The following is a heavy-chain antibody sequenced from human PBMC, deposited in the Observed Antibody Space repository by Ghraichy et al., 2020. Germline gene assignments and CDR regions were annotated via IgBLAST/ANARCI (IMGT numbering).Heavy chain of an antibody. CDR3: AKDGGLSEYSYGYRYYYGMDV. D-gene: IGHD5-18*01. Sequence: GGSLRLSCAASGFTFSSYAMSWVRQAPGKGLEWVSAISGSGGSTYYADSVKGRFTISRDNSKNTLYLQMNSLRAEDTAVYYCAKDGGLSEYSYGYRYYYGMDVWDQGTTVTVSS. J-gene: IGHJ6*02. CDR2: ISGSGGST. CDR1: GFTFSSYA. V-gene: IGHV3-23*01.